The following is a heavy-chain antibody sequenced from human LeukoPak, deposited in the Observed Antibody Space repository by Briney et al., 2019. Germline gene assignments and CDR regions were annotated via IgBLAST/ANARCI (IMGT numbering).Heavy chain of an antibody. D-gene: IGHD1-26*01. Sequence: GGSLRLSCAASGFTFSSYAMHWVRQAPGKVLEWVAVISYDGSNKYYADSVKGRFTISRDNSKNTLYLQMNSLRAEDTAVYYCASDIVGATHDYWGQGTLVTVSS. V-gene: IGHV3-30-3*01. J-gene: IGHJ4*02. CDR2: ISYDGSNK. CDR1: GFTFSSYA. CDR3: ASDIVGATHDY.